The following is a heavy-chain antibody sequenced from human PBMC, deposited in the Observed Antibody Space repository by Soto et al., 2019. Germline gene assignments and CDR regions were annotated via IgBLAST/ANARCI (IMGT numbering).Heavy chain of an antibody. CDR1: GGSISSGGYY. V-gene: IGHV4-31*03. D-gene: IGHD4-17*01. CDR3: ARDRGLGGPNDGDYDLAYYCYVMGV. Sequence: SETLSLTCTVSGGSISSGGYYWSWIRQHPGKGLEWIGYIYYSGSPYYNPSLKSRVTLSVDTSKNQFSLQLSSVTAADPAVYYCARDRGLGGPNDGDYDLAYYCYVMGVWGQGTRVSLSS. J-gene: IGHJ6*02. CDR2: IYYSGSP.